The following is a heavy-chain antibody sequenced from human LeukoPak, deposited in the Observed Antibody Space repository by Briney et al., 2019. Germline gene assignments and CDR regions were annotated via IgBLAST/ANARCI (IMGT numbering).Heavy chain of an antibody. CDR2: INPNSGGT. D-gene: IGHD3-10*01. V-gene: IGHV1-2*02. J-gene: IGHJ6*02. CDR1: GYTFTGYY. Sequence: GASVKVSCKASGYTFTGYYMHWVRQAPGQGLEWVGWINPNSGGTNYAQKFQGRVTMTRDTSVSTAYMELSRLRSDDTAVYYCARDPTLLWFGELLSYYYYYGMDVWGQGTTVTVSS. CDR3: ARDPTLLWFGELLSYYYYYGMDV.